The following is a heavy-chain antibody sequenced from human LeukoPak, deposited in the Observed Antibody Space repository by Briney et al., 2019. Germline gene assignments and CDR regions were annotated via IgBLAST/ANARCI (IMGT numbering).Heavy chain of an antibody. J-gene: IGHJ4*02. V-gene: IGHV4-31*03. CDR2: IYYSGST. CDR3: ARWSSSWYYFDY. D-gene: IGHD6-13*01. Sequence: SQTLSLTCTVSGGSISSGGYYWSWIRQHPGKGLEWIGYIYYSGSTYYNPSLKSRVTISVDTSKNQFSLKLSSVTAADTAVYYCARWSSSWYYFDYWGRGTLVTVSS. CDR1: GGSISSGGYY.